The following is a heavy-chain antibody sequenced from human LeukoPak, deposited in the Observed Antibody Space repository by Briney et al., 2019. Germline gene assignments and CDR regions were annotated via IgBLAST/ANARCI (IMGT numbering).Heavy chain of an antibody. Sequence: SDTLSLTCTVSGGSISSYYWSWIRQPPGKGLEWIGYIYYSGSTNYNPSLKSRVTISVDTSKNQFSLKLSSVTAADTAVYYCARVVGDYYYYYMDVWGKGTTVTVSS. J-gene: IGHJ6*03. D-gene: IGHD2-15*01. CDR2: IYYSGST. CDR3: ARVVGDYYYYYMDV. V-gene: IGHV4-59*07. CDR1: GGSISSYY.